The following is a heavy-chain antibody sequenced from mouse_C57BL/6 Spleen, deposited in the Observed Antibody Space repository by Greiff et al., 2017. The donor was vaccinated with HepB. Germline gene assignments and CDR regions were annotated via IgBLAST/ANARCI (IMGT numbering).Heavy chain of an antibody. Sequence: EVMLVESGGGLVKPGGSLKVSCAASGFTFSDYGMHWVSQAPEKGLEWVAYISRGSSTIYYADKVKGRFTISRDNAKNTLFLQMTSVRSEDTAMYYCARTSYYCSSYLGYAMDYWGQGTSVTVSA. D-gene: IGHD1-1*01. CDR2: ISRGSSTI. V-gene: IGHV5-17*01. J-gene: IGHJ4*01. CDR3: ARTSYYCSSYLGYAMDY. CDR1: GFTFSDYG.